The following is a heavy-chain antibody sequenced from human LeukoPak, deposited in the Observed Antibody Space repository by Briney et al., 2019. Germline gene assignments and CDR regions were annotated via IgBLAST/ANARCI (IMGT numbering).Heavy chain of an antibody. CDR3: AREMVYCSGGSCSDYFDY. D-gene: IGHD2-15*01. CDR2: IASGGNT. J-gene: IGHJ4*02. Sequence: PGGSLRLSCAASGFTFNSYAMAWVRQAPGKGLEWVSNIASGGNTYYADSVKGRFTISRDNSKNTLYLQMNSLRAEDTAVYYCAREMVYCSGGSCSDYFDYWGQGTLVTVSS. V-gene: IGHV3-23*01. CDR1: GFTFNSYA.